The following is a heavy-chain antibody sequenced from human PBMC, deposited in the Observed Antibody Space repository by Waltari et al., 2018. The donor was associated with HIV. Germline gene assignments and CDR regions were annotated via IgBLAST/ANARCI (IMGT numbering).Heavy chain of an antibody. V-gene: IGHV3-48*02. CDR3: ARDDQWAFDY. Sequence: EVQLVESGGGLVQPGGSLRLSCAASGFTFSSYSMNWVRQAPGRGMGWLSYITSDGRAKGYADSVKGRFTISRDNAKNSLYLEMNSLRDEDTAVYYCARDDQWAFDYWGQGTLVIVSS. J-gene: IGHJ4*02. D-gene: IGHD1-26*01. CDR1: GFTFSSYS. CDR2: ITSDGRAK.